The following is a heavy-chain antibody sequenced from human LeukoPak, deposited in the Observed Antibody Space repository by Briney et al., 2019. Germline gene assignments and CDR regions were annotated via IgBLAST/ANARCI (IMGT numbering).Heavy chain of an antibody. CDR1: GGTFSSYA. CDR2: IIAILGIA. Sequence: ASVKVSCKASGGTFSSYAISWVRQAPGQGLELMGRIIAILGIANYAQNFQGRVTITADKSTSTAYMELSSLRSEDTAVYYCARGHPTVQGYYFHYWGQGTLVTVSS. J-gene: IGHJ4*02. D-gene: IGHD1-1*01. V-gene: IGHV1-69*04. CDR3: ARGHPTVQGYYFHY.